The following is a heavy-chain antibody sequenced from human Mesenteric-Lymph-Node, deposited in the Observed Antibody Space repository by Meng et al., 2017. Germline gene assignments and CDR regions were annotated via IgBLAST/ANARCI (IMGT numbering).Heavy chain of an antibody. CDR2: ISSSSSYI. J-gene: IGHJ4*02. CDR1: GFTFSSYS. V-gene: IGHV3-21*01. D-gene: IGHD1-26*01. CDR3: ARGRSYCFDY. Sequence: GESLKISCAASGFTFSSYSMNWVRQAPGKGLEWVSSISSSSSYIYYAESVKGRFTISRDNAKDSLYLQMNSLRVEDTAVYYCARGRSYCFDYWGQGTLVTVSS.